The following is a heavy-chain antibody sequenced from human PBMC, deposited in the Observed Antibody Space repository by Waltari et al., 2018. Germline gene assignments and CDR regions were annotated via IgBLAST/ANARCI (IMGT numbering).Heavy chain of an antibody. Sequence: QVQLVQSGAEVKKPGASVKVSCKASGYTFTSYGISWVRQAPGQGLEWMGWISAYNGNTNYAHKLQGRVTMTTDTSTSTAYMELRSLRSDDTAVYYCARAGGYYDFWSGYTQYYFDYWGQGTLVTVSS. D-gene: IGHD3-3*01. J-gene: IGHJ4*02. CDR3: ARAGGYYDFWSGYTQYYFDY. CDR1: GYTFTSYG. V-gene: IGHV1-18*01. CDR2: ISAYNGNT.